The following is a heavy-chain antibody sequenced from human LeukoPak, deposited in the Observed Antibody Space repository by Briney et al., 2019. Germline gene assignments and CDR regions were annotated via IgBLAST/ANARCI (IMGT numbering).Heavy chain of an antibody. CDR3: AGSNLGYCSSTSCYSGNY. Sequence: SVKVSCKASGGTFSSYAISWVRQAPGQGLEWMGGIIPIFGTANYAQRFQGRVTITADESTSTAYMELSSLRSEDTAVYYCAGSNLGYCSSTSCYSGNYWGQGTLVTVSS. CDR2: IIPIFGTA. D-gene: IGHD2-2*02. V-gene: IGHV1-69*13. J-gene: IGHJ4*02. CDR1: GGTFSSYA.